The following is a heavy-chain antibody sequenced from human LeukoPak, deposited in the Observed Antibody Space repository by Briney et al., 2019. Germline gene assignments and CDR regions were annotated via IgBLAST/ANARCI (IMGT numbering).Heavy chain of an antibody. CDR1: GGSISSDH. CDR3: ARKNNFEI. CDR2: IFYSGRT. D-gene: IGHD2/OR15-2a*01. Sequence: SETLSLTCTVSGGSISSDHWNWIRQPPGKGLEWIGCIFYSGRTYYNPSLKSRVTISVDMSRSQFSLRLTSVTAADTAVYYCARKNNFEIWGQGTLVTVSS. V-gene: IGHV4-59*01. J-gene: IGHJ3*02.